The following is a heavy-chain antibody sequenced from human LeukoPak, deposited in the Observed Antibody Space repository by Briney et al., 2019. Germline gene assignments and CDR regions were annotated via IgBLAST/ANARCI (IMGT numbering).Heavy chain of an antibody. J-gene: IGHJ5*02. D-gene: IGHD4/OR15-4a*01. Sequence: GGSLRLSCAASGLTFSSCAMSWVRQAPGRGLEWVSAISGSGGSTYYADSLKGRFTISRDNSKDALYLQMDSLRDEDTAVYDCARWDYDPWGQGTLVTVSS. CDR1: GLTFSSCA. V-gene: IGHV3-23*01. CDR2: ISGSGGST. CDR3: ARWDYDP.